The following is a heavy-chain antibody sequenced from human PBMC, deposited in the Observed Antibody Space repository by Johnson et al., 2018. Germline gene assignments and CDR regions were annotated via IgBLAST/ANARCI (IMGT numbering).Heavy chain of an antibody. D-gene: IGHD5-18*01. Sequence: DVQLVESGGGFVEPGGSXRLSCAASGFNFRIAWMSWVRPAPGKGLEWVGRVRSKIRGETTEYAAPVKGGFTITRDDSRNSVYLQMNSLGSEDTAGYYGTTEGYTYGYHALDIWGQGTMVTLSS. V-gene: IGHV3-15*01. CDR3: TTEGYTYGYHALDI. CDR1: GFNFRIAW. J-gene: IGHJ3*02. CDR2: VRSKIRGETT.